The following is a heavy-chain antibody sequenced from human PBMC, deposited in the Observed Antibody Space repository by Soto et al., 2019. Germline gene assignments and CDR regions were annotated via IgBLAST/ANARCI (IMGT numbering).Heavy chain of an antibody. V-gene: IGHV3-66*01. J-gene: IGHJ6*03. CDR2: IYSGGSK. CDR1: GFTFSDYY. D-gene: IGHD5-12*01. Sequence: GGSLRLSCAASGFTFSDYYMSWVRQAPGKGLEWVSVIYSGGSKYYADSVKGRFTLSRDNSKNTLYVQMNSLRAEDTAVYYCARVDSGYDYYYYYYMDVWGKGTTVTVSS. CDR3: ARVDSGYDYYYYYYMDV.